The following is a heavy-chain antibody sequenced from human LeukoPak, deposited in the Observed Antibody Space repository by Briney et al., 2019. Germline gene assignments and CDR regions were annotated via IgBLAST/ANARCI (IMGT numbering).Heavy chain of an antibody. D-gene: IGHD2-15*01. CDR1: GYTFTGYY. V-gene: IGHV1-2*06. J-gene: IGHJ4*02. Sequence: ASVKVSCKASGYTFTGYYMHWVRQAPGQGLERMGRINPNSGGTNYAQKFQGRVTMTRDTSISTAYMELSRLRSDDTAVYYCARDSGSFSFDYWGQGTLVTVSS. CDR3: ARDSGSFSFDY. CDR2: INPNSGGT.